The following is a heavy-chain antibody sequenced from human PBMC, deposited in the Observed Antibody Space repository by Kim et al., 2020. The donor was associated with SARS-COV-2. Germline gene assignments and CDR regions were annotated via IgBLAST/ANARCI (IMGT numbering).Heavy chain of an antibody. J-gene: IGHJ2*01. V-gene: IGHV3-13*01. CDR1: GFTFSGYD. Sequence: GGSLRLSCAASGFTFSGYDMHWVRQRSGKGLEWVSGIGTAGDTYYADSVKDRFTISRENAKSSLYLHMKTLRAGDTAIYYCARVNLSNGWYFDLWGRGTLVTVSS. CDR2: IGTAGDT. D-gene: IGHD6-19*01. CDR3: ARVNLSNGWYFDL.